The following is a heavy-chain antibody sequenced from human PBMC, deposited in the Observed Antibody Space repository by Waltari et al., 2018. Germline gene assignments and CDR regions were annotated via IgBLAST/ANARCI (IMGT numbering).Heavy chain of an antibody. CDR1: SYSIRSGYF. CDR3: VRDLGGSGNSWFDA. D-gene: IGHD3-10*01. Sequence: QVQLQESGPGLARPSETLSLTCVVSSYSIRSGYFWGWIRQPPGKGLEWIGSISHSGKTYYNPSLQGRLSLSVDTAKNQFALKVTSVTAADTAIYYCVRDLGGSGNSWFDAWGQGTLVTVSS. V-gene: IGHV4-38-2*02. CDR2: ISHSGKT. J-gene: IGHJ5*02.